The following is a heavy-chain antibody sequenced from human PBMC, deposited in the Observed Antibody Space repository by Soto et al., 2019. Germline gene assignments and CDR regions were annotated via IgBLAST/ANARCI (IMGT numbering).Heavy chain of an antibody. CDR2: IYYTGST. Sequence: SETLSLTCTLPGGSISSYFWSWIRQPPGKGLEWIVYIYYTGSTNYNPSLKSRVTISVDTSKNQFSLKLSSVTAADTAVYYCARGLSGSDDYDDSSGYDLGQFDPWGQGTLVT. D-gene: IGHD3-22*01. J-gene: IGHJ5*02. V-gene: IGHV4-59*12. CDR3: ARGLSGSDDYDDSSGYDLGQFDP. CDR1: GGSISSYF.